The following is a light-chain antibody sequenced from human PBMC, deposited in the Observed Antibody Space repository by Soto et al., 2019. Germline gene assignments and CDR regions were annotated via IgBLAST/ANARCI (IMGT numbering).Light chain of an antibody. J-gene: IGLJ1*01. CDR3: GAWDASLNGRFV. CDR1: SSNIGSNT. Sequence: QLVLTQPPSASGTPGQRVTISCSGSSSNIGSNTVNWYQQLPGTAPKLLIYSNNQRPSGVPDRFSGSKSGTSASLAISGLQSEDEADYYCGAWDASLNGRFVFGTGTKLTVL. CDR2: SNN. V-gene: IGLV1-44*01.